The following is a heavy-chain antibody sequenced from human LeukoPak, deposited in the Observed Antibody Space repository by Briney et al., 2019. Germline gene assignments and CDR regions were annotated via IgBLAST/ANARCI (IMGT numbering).Heavy chain of an antibody. D-gene: IGHD2-2*01. CDR2: IIPNSGAT. CDR1: GYTFTGYH. Sequence: GASVKVSCKASGYTFTGYHMHWVRQAPGQGLEWMGWIIPNSGATRFAQKFQGRVTMTRDTSISTAYMELSGLRSDDTAVYYCARDSGYCTTTNCFHPFDSWGQGTLATVSS. CDR3: ARDSGYCTTTNCFHPFDS. J-gene: IGHJ4*02. V-gene: IGHV1-2*02.